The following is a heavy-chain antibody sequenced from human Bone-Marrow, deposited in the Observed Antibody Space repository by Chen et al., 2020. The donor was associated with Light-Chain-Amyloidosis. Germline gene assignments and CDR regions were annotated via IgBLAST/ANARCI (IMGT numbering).Heavy chain of an antibody. J-gene: IGHJ4*02. D-gene: IGHD3-16*01. CDR1: GGSMDYYY. Sequence: FQLQESGPGLVMPSETLSLTCTVSGGSMDYYYWNWLRQPPGKGLEWIGYIYNSGTTNYNPSHRSRVTMSVDMSKKQFSLKLSSVAAADTAVYYCGRDNIGGVDFWGQGTPVTVSS. V-gene: IGHV4-59*01. CDR2: IYNSGTT. CDR3: GRDNIGGVDF.